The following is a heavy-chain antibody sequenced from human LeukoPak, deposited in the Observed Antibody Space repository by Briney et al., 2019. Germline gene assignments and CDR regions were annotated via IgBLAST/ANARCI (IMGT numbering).Heavy chain of an antibody. CDR3: AKGGYDFWSAYSDY. CDR1: GFTFSRYA. J-gene: IGHJ4*02. D-gene: IGHD3-3*01. V-gene: IGHV3-23*01. CDR2: IVGSGDRT. Sequence: GGSLRPSCAASGFTFSRYAMTWVRQAPGKGLEWASAIVGSGDRTYYADSMKGRFTISRDNSKQVVYLQMNNLRVEDTAVYYCAKGGYDFWSAYSDYWGQGTLVTVSS.